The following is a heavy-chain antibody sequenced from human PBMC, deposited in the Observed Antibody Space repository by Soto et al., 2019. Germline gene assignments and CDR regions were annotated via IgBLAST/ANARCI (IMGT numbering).Heavy chain of an antibody. D-gene: IGHD3-22*01. V-gene: IGHV4-4*07. J-gene: IGHJ4*02. Sequence: SETLSLTCTVSGGSISSYYWSWSRQPAGKGLEWIGRIYTSVSTNYNPSLKSRVTMSVDTSKNQFSLKLSSVTAADTAVYYCAREGGGASSGSDFDYWGQGTLVTFSS. CDR1: GGSISSYY. CDR2: IYTSVST. CDR3: AREGGGASSGSDFDY.